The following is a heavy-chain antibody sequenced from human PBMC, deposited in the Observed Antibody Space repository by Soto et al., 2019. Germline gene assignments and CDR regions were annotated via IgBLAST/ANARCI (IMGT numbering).Heavy chain of an antibody. CDR3: ARSGFGVANYYYYYMDV. J-gene: IGHJ6*03. V-gene: IGHV3-11*01. D-gene: IGHD3-3*01. CDR2: ISSSGGTI. Sequence: PGGSLRLSCAASGFTFSDSYMRWIRQAPGEGLEWVSYISSSGGTIYYADSVKGRFTISRDNAKNSLYLQMNSLRAEDTSVYYCARSGFGVANYYYYYMDVWGKGTMVTVSS. CDR1: GFTFSDSY.